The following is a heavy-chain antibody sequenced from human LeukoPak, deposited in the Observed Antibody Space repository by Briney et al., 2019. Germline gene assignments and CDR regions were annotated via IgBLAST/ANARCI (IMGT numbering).Heavy chain of an antibody. CDR3: AKGKYSKGLFDY. V-gene: IGHV3-23*01. Sequence: GGSLKLSCAASGFTFSTYAMSWVRQAPGKGLEWVSAISGSSGSKYYADSVKGRFTMSRDNSKNMLYLQMNSLRAEDTALYYCAKGKYSKGLFDYWGQGTLVTVSS. CDR1: GFTFSTYA. D-gene: IGHD4-11*01. J-gene: IGHJ4*02. CDR2: ISGSSGSK.